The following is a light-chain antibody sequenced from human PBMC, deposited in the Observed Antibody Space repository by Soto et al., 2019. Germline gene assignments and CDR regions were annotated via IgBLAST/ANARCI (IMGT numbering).Light chain of an antibody. V-gene: IGKV3-11*01. CDR1: QSVSTY. J-gene: IGKJ4*01. CDR2: DAS. CDR3: QQRSNWPPT. Sequence: EIVLTQSPATLSLSPGERATLSCRASQSVSTYLAWYQQKPGQAPRLLIYDASNRATGIPARFSGSVSGTDFTLTISSLEPEDFAVYYCQQRSNWPPTFVGGTKVDIK.